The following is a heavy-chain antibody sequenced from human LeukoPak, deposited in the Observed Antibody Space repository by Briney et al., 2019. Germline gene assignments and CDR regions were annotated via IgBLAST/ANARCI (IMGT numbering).Heavy chain of an antibody. Sequence: GGSLRLSCAASGFTFSSYAMSWARQAPGKGLEWVSAISGSGGSTYYADSVKGRFTISRDNSKNTLYLQMNSLRAEGTAVYYCAKDTVYDSSGYYDYWGQGTLVTVSS. J-gene: IGHJ4*02. CDR2: ISGSGGST. CDR3: AKDTVYDSSGYYDY. CDR1: GFTFSSYA. V-gene: IGHV3-23*01. D-gene: IGHD3-22*01.